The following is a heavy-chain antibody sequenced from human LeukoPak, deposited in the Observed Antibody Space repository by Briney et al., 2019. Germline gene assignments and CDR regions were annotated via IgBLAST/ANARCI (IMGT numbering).Heavy chain of an antibody. Sequence: ASVKVSCKASGYTFTSYGISWVRQAPGQGLEWMGWISAYNGNTNYAQKLQGRVTMTTDTSTSTAYMELRSLRSDDTAVYYCARRSWKSDVAYYYYYMDVWGKGTTVTVSS. CDR3: ARRSWKSDVAYYYYYMDV. CDR2: ISAYNGNT. J-gene: IGHJ6*03. D-gene: IGHD1-1*01. CDR1: GYTFTSYG. V-gene: IGHV1-18*01.